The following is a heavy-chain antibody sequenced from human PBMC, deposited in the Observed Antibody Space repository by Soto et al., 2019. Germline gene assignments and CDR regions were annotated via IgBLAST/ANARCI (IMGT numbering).Heavy chain of an antibody. Sequence: EVQLLESGGGLVQPGGSLRLSCAASGITISNYPMSWVRQAPGKGLDWVSGISGSGDRTYYADSAKGRFTISKDISKISLSLQLDSLGVEYTAVYFCVKDDGGYPSTAPHWGQGTLVTVSS. CDR2: ISGSGDRT. J-gene: IGHJ4*02. D-gene: IGHD3-22*01. CDR1: GITISNYP. V-gene: IGHV3-23*01. CDR3: VKDDGGYPSTAPH.